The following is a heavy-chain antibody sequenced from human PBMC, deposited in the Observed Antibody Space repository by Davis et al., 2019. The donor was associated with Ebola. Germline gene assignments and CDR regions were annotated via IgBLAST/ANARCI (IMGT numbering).Heavy chain of an antibody. V-gene: IGHV4-59*08. CDR1: GDSISNYY. J-gene: IGHJ4*02. Sequence: SETLSLTCTVSGDSISNYYWTWIRQPPGKGLEWIAYISYRGGVNYTPSLRSRVTISVDTSKNQFSLKLSSVTAADTAVYYCARQVTYYYDSSGYWVSYYFGYWGQGTLVTVSS. CDR3: ARQVTYYYDSSGYWVSYYFGY. CDR2: ISYRGGV. D-gene: IGHD3-22*01.